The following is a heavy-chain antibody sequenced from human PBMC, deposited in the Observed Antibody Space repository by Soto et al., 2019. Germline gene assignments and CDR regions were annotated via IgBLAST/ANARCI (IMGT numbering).Heavy chain of an antibody. CDR3: ARSQDSSGYWNNCFDP. Sequence: SVKVSCKASGGTFSTYTMTWVRQAPGQGLEWMGGIIPLFGTANYAQKFQGRVTITADESTSTVYMELSSLRSEDTAVYYCARSQDSSGYWNNCFDPWGQGTLVTVSS. CDR2: IIPLFGTA. D-gene: IGHD3-22*01. V-gene: IGHV1-69*13. CDR1: GGTFSTYT. J-gene: IGHJ5*02.